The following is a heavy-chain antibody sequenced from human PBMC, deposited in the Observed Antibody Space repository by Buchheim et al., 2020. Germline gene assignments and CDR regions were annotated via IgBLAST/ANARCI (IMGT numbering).Heavy chain of an antibody. CDR3: ARDSSGWFYYYYGMDV. V-gene: IGHV3-21*01. J-gene: IGHJ6*02. Sequence: EVQLVESGGGLVKPGGSLRLSCAASGFTFSSYSMNWVRQAPGKGLEWVSSISSSSSYIYYADSVKGRFTISRDNAKNSMYLEMNSLRAEDTAVYYCARDSSGWFYYYYGMDVWGQGT. D-gene: IGHD6-19*01. CDR2: ISSSSSYI. CDR1: GFTFSSYS.